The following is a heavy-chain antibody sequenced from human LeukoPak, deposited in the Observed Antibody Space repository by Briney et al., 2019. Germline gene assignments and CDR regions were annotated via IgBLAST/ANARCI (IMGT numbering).Heavy chain of an antibody. CDR3: ARRRSSTCFDC. CDR1: GYSVSSGYY. D-gene: IGHD6-13*01. Sequence: PSETLSLTCAVSGYSVSSGYYWGWIRQPPGKGLEWIGSIYHSGSTYYNPSLKRRVTISVDTSKNQFSLQLSSVAAADTAVYYCARRRSSTCFDCWGQGTLSPSPQ. V-gene: IGHV4-38-2*01. J-gene: IGHJ4*02. CDR2: IYHSGST.